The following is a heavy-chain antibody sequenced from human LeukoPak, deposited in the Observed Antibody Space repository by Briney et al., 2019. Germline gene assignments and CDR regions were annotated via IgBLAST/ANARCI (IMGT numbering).Heavy chain of an antibody. J-gene: IGHJ4*02. CDR3: AREGGERGDSSDY. Sequence: GGPLRLSCAASGFTFSGYWMHWVRQAPGKGLVWVSHIHSDGSTTGYADSVKGRFTISRDNAKNTLYLQMNSLRAEDTAVYYCAREGGERGDSSDYWGQGTLVTVSS. V-gene: IGHV3-74*01. D-gene: IGHD5-18*01. CDR1: GFTFSGYW. CDR2: IHSDGSTT.